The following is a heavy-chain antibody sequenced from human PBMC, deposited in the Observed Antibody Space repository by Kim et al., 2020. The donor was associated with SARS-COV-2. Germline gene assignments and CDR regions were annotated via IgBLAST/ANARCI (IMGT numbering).Heavy chain of an antibody. Sequence: ANYGQKFQGRVTITADKSTITAYMELSSLRSEDTAVYYCARDLIVAVAGYWGQGTLVTVSS. CDR3: ARDLIVAVAGY. D-gene: IGHD6-19*01. CDR2: A. J-gene: IGHJ4*02. V-gene: IGHV1-69*04.